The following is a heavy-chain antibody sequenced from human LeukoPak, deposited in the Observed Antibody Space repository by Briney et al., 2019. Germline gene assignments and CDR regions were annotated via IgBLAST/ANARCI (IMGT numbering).Heavy chain of an antibody. CDR2: ISTYNDNT. J-gene: IGHJ4*02. Sequence: ASVKVSCKASGYTFNTYNINWVRQAPGQGLEWMGWISTYNDNTNYAQKFQGRVTMTTDTSTSTAYMELSSLRSEDTAVYYCASEGRGSSTQNFDYWGQGTLVTVSS. CDR1: GYTFNTYN. V-gene: IGHV1-18*01. CDR3: ASEGRGSSTQNFDY. D-gene: IGHD6-6*01.